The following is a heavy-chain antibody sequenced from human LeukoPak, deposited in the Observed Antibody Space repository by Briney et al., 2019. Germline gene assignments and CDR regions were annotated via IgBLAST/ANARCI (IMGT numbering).Heavy chain of an antibody. CDR3: ARGAPLDYDFWSGPRSPDAFDI. J-gene: IGHJ3*02. CDR1: GGSISSYY. V-gene: IGHV4-4*07. Sequence: PSETLSLTCTVSGGSISSYYWSWIRQPAGKGLEWIGRIYTSGSTNYNPSLKSRVTMSVDTSKNQFSLKLSSVTAADTAVYYCARGAPLDYDFWSGPRSPDAFDIWGQGTMVTVSS. D-gene: IGHD3-3*01. CDR2: IYTSGST.